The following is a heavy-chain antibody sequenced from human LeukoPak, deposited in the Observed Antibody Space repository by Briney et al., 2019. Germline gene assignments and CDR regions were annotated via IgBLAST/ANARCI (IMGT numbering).Heavy chain of an antibody. CDR2: IYYSGST. D-gene: IGHD3-9*01. Sequence: SETLSLTCTVSGGSISSYYWSWIRQPPGKGLEWIGCIYYSGSTNYNPSLKSRVTISVDTSKNQFSLKLSSVTAADTAVYYCARGYFDWLTQFDYWGQGTLVTVSS. V-gene: IGHV4-59*01. CDR1: GGSISSYY. J-gene: IGHJ4*02. CDR3: ARGYFDWLTQFDY.